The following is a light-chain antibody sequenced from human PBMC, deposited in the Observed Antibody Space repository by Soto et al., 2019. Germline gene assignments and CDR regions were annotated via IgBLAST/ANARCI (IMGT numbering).Light chain of an antibody. J-gene: IGLJ2*01. CDR2: LNSDGSH. CDR3: QTWGTGIPHVV. CDR1: SGHSSYD. Sequence: QLVLPQSPSASASLGASVKLTCTLSSGHSSYDIAWHQQQPEKGPRYLMKLNSDGSHSKGDGIPDRFSGSSSGAERYLTISSLQSEDEADYYCQTWGTGIPHVVFGGGTKLTVL. V-gene: IGLV4-69*01.